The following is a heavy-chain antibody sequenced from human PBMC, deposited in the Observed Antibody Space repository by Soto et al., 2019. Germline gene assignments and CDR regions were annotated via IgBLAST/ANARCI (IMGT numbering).Heavy chain of an antibody. V-gene: IGHV3-30-3*01. CDR1: GGTSSSYA. D-gene: IGHD4-17*01. CDR3: ARGGEVTTVSHFDY. Sequence: SCKASGGTSSSYAISWVRQAPGQGLEWVAVISYDGSNKYYADSVKGRFTISRDNSKNTLYLQMNSLRAEDTAVYYCARGGEVTTVSHFDYWGQGTLVTVSS. J-gene: IGHJ4*02. CDR2: ISYDGSNK.